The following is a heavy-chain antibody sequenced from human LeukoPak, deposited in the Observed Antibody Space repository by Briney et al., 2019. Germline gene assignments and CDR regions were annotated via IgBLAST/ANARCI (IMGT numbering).Heavy chain of an antibody. CDR3: ACSDYVWGSYRS. J-gene: IGHJ4*02. V-gene: IGHV3-11*01. Sequence: GGSLRLSCAASGFTFSDYYMSWIRQAPGKGLEWVSYISSSGSTIYYADSVKGRFTISRDNAKNSLCLQMNSLRAEDTAVYYCACSDYVWGSYRSWGQGTLVTVSS. D-gene: IGHD3-16*02. CDR2: ISSSGSTI. CDR1: GFTFSDYY.